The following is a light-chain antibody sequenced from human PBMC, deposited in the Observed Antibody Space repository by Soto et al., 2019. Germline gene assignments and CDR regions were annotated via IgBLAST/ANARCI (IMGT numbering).Light chain of an antibody. Sequence: EIVLTQSPGILSLSPGARATLSCRASQTVAYTSLAWYQQRPGQAPRLLIYGTSTRATGTPDRFIGSGSGTAFTLTISRLEPEDFAVYYCQQYVTTPRTCGQGTKVE. CDR3: QQYVTTPRT. CDR2: GTS. J-gene: IGKJ1*01. V-gene: IGKV3-20*01. CDR1: QTVAYTS.